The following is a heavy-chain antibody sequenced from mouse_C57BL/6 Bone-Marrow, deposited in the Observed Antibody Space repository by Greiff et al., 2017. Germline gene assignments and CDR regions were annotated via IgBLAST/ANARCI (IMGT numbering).Heavy chain of an antibody. CDR3: ARRSTHYFDY. V-gene: IGHV1-26*01. Sequence: EVQLQQSGPELVKPGASVKISCKASGYTFTDYYMNWVKQSHGKSLEWIGDINPNNGGTSYNQKFKGKATLTVDKSSSTAYTELRSLTSEDSAVYYCARRSTHYFDYWGQGTTLTVSS. CDR1: GYTFTDYY. J-gene: IGHJ2*01. CDR2: INPNNGGT. D-gene: IGHD5-1*01.